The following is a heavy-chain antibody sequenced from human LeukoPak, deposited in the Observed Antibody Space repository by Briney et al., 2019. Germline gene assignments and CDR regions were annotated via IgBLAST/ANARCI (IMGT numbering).Heavy chain of an antibody. V-gene: IGHV4-59*01. CDR3: ARMRGTTLFDY. CDR2: IYYSGST. J-gene: IGHJ4*02. D-gene: IGHD2/OR15-2a*01. CDR1: GGSISSYY. Sequence: SETLSLTCTDSGGSISSYYWSWIRQPPGKGLEWIGYIYYSGSTNYNPSLKSRVTISVDTSKNQFSLKLSSVTAADTAVYYCARMRGTTLFDYWGQGTLVTVSS.